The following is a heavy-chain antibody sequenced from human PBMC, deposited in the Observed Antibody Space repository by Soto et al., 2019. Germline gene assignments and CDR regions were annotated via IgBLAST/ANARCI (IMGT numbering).Heavy chain of an antibody. CDR3: ARGEPYDILTV. Sequence: QVQLVQSGAEVKKPGASVKVSCKASGYTFTGYYMHWVRQAPGQGLEWMGWINPNSGGTNYAQKIQGWVTMTRDTSISTAYMELSRLRSDDTAVYYCARGEPYDILTVWGQGTLVTVSS. J-gene: IGHJ4*02. V-gene: IGHV1-2*04. CDR2: INPNSGGT. D-gene: IGHD3-9*01. CDR1: GYTFTGYY.